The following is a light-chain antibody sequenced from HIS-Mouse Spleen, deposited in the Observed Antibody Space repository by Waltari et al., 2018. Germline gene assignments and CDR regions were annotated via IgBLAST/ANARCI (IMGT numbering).Light chain of an antibody. Sequence: QSALTQPRSVSGSPGQSVTISCTGTSSDVGGYNYFSWYQQHPGQAPKLMIYDVSTRPSGVPDRFSGSKSGNTASLTISGLQAEDEADYYCCSYAGSYTGVFGTGTKVTVL. CDR2: DVS. V-gene: IGLV2-11*01. J-gene: IGLJ1*01. CDR3: CSYAGSYTGV. CDR1: SSDVGGYNY.